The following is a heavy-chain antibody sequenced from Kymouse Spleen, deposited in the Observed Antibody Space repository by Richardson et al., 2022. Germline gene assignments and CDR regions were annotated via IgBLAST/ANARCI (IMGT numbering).Heavy chain of an antibody. CDR3: ARHIVVVPAAWYFDL. CDR2: IYYSGST. D-gene: IGHD2-2*02. CDR1: GGSISSSSYY. J-gene: IGHJ2*01. Sequence: QLQLQESGPGLVKPSETLSLTCTVSGGSISSSSYYWGWIRQPPGKGLEWIGSIYYSGSTYYNPSLKSRVTISVDTSKNQFSLKLSSVTAADTAVYYCARHIVVVPAAWYFDLWGRGTLVTVSS. V-gene: IGHV4-39*01.